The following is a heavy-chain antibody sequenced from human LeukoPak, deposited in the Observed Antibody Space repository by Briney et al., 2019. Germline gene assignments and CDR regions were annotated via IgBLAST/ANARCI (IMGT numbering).Heavy chain of an antibody. Sequence: GGSLRLSCVGSGFTSIAYALTWARQAPGKGLEWVSGISGGGVTTYYADSVTGRFTISRDNSRNTLYLQMNSLRGDDTAVYYCAKDVGKWESLHFFDYWGQGTLVTVSS. CDR1: GFTSIAYA. V-gene: IGHV3-23*01. CDR2: ISGGGVTT. CDR3: AKDVGKWESLHFFDY. D-gene: IGHD1-26*01. J-gene: IGHJ4*02.